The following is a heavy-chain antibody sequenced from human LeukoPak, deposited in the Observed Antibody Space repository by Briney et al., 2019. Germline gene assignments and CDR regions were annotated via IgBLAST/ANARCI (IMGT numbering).Heavy chain of an antibody. CDR1: GFTFSSYS. D-gene: IGHD3-10*01. CDR2: ISSSSSYI. V-gene: IGHV3-21*01. CDR3: ATYGSGRRPFDY. J-gene: IGHJ4*02. Sequence: GGSLRLSCAASGFTFSSYSMNWVRQAPGKGLEWVSSISSSSSYIYYADSVKGRFTNSRDNAKNSLYLQMNSLRAEDTAVYYCATYGSGRRPFDYWGQGTLVTVSS.